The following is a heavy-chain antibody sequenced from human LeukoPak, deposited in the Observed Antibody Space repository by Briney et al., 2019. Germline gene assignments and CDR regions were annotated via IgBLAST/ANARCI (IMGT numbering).Heavy chain of an antibody. CDR3: ARDSPRYDSSGYFTI. CDR2: ISSSGSTI. Sequence: GGSLRLSCAASGFTFSDYYMSWIRQAPGKVLEWVSYISSSGSTIYYADSVRGRFTISRDNDKNSLYLQMNSLRAEDTAVYYCARDSPRYDSSGYFTIWGQGTLVTVSS. J-gene: IGHJ4*02. D-gene: IGHD3-22*01. V-gene: IGHV3-11*01. CDR1: GFTFSDYY.